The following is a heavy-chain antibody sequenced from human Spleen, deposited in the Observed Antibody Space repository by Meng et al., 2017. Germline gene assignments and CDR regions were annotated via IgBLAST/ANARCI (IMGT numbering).Heavy chain of an antibody. CDR1: GGSFSGYY. D-gene: IGHD4-17*01. Sequence: VQLQQWGAGRLKPSETLSLPCAVYGGSFSGYYWSWIRQPPGKGLEWIGEINHSGSTNYNPSLKSRVTISVDTSKNQFSLKLSSVTAADTAVYYCAREPNYGDYGGGFDYWGQGTLVTVSS. CDR3: AREPNYGDYGGGFDY. V-gene: IGHV4-34*01. CDR2: INHSGST. J-gene: IGHJ4*02.